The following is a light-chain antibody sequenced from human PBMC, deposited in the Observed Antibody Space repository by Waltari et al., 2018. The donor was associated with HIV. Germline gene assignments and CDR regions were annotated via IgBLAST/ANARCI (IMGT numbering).Light chain of an antibody. CDR3: VTWDTSLSVLV. J-gene: IGLJ2*01. V-gene: IGLV1-51*01. Sequence: QSVLTQPPSVSAAPGQTVTISCSGSSSNFGKDDVSWYPQLPGSAPQLLIYDDNKRPSGIPDRFAGSKSGTSATLGIAGLHTGDEANYYCVTWDTSLSVLVFGGGTKLTVL. CDR1: SSNFGKDD. CDR2: DDN.